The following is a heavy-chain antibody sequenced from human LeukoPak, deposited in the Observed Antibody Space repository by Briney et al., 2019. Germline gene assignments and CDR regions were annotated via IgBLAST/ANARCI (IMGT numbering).Heavy chain of an antibody. Sequence: GGSLRLSCAASEFTFSGYAMHWVRQAPGKGLEWVAVISYDGSNKYYADSVKGRFTISRDNSKNTLYLQMNSLRAEDTAVYYCAKDSYSDYWGQGTLVTVSS. J-gene: IGHJ4*02. V-gene: IGHV3-30*04. CDR3: AKDSYSDY. CDR1: EFTFSGYA. CDR2: ISYDGSNK.